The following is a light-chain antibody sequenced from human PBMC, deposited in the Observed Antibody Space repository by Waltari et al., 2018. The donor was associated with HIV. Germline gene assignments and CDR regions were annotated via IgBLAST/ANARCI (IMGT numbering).Light chain of an antibody. Sequence: DIQMTQSPSSLSASVGGRVTITCRASQAINGFLNWYQQKPGKAPKLLLYAASSLQSGVPSRFSGGGSGTDFSLTISSLQPEDFATYYCQQTYSFPLTFGQGTKVETK. J-gene: IGKJ1*01. CDR3: QQTYSFPLT. V-gene: IGKV1-39*01. CDR2: AAS. CDR1: QAINGF.